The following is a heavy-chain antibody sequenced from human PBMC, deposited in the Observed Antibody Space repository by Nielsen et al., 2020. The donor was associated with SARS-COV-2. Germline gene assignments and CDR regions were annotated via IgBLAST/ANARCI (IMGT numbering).Heavy chain of an antibody. CDR1: GFTFSSYA. V-gene: IGHV3-23*01. D-gene: IGHD6-13*01. Sequence: GESLKISCAASGFTFSSYAMSWVRQAPGKGLEWVSAISGSGGSTYYADSVKGRFTISRDNSKNTLYLQMNSLRAGDTAVYYCARSRQQLNGYYGMDVWGQGTTVTVSS. J-gene: IGHJ6*02. CDR2: ISGSGGST. CDR3: ARSRQQLNGYYGMDV.